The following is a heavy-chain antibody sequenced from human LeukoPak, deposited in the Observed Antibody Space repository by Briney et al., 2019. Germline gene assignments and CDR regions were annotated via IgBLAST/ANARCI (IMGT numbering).Heavy chain of an antibody. CDR2: MNPNSGNT. CDR3: ARGPPYYGWGSYKIYYYYGRDV. D-gene: IGHD3-10*01. Sequence: ASVKVSCKASGYTFTGYYMHWVRQATGQGLEWMGWMNPNSGNTGYAQKFQGRVTMTRNTSISTAYMELSSLRSEDTAVYYCARGPPYYGWGSYKIYYYYGRDVGGKGTTVTVSS. V-gene: IGHV1-8*02. J-gene: IGHJ6*04. CDR1: GYTFTGYY.